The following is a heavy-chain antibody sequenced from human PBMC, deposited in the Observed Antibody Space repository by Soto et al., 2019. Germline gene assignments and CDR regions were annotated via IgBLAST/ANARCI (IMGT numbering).Heavy chain of an antibody. D-gene: IGHD3-10*01. CDR2: IYTSGST. CDR1: GGSISSYY. Sequence: PSETLSLTCTVSGGSISSYYWSWIRQPAGKGLEWIGRIYTSGSTNYNPSLKSRVTMSVDTSKNQFSLKLSSVTAADTAVYYCARDKTPTMVRGNYYYYYGMDVWGQGTTVTVSS. CDR3: ARDKTPTMVRGNYYYYYGMDV. J-gene: IGHJ6*02. V-gene: IGHV4-4*07.